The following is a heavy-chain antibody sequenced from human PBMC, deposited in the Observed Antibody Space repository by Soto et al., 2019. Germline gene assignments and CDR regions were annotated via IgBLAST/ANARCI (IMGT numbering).Heavy chain of an antibody. Sequence: SGPTLVNPTQTLTLTCTFSGFSLSTSGVGVGWIRQPPGKALEWLALIYWNDDKRYSPSLKSRLTITKDTSKNQVVLTMTNMDPVDTATYYCAHNEGGTEKGLLFDPWGQGTLVTVSS. CDR2: IYWNDDK. J-gene: IGHJ5*02. CDR3: AHNEGGTEKGLLFDP. V-gene: IGHV2-5*01. CDR1: GFSLSTSGVG. D-gene: IGHD1-26*01.